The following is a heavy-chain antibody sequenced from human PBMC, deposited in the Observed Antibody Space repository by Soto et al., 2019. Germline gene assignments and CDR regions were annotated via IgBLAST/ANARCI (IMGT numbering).Heavy chain of an antibody. CDR1: GYTFTGYY. D-gene: IGHD6-13*01. CDR3: ARERSSSWSWGWFDP. CDR2: INPNSGGT. V-gene: IGHV1-2*02. Sequence: QVQLVQSGAEVKKPGASVKVSCKASGYTFTGYYMHWVRQAPGQGLEWMGWINPNSGGTNYAQKFQGRVTMTRDTSISTAYMELSSLRSDDTAVYYGARERSSSWSWGWFDPWGQGTLVTVSS. J-gene: IGHJ5*02.